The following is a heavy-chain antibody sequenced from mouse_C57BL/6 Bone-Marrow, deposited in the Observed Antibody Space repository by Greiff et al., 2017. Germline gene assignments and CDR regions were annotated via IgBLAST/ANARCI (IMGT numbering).Heavy chain of an antibody. D-gene: IGHD4-1*01. CDR1: GYTFTSYW. CDR3: ASLLGLEAMDY. CDR2: IDPSDSYT. J-gene: IGHJ4*01. V-gene: IGHV1-69*01. Sequence: QVQLQQPGAELVMPGASVKLSCKASGYTFTSYWMHWVKQRPGQGLEWIGEIDPSDSYTNYNQKFKGKSTLTVDKSSSTAYMQLSSLTSEDSAVYYCASLLGLEAMDYWGQGTSVTVSS.